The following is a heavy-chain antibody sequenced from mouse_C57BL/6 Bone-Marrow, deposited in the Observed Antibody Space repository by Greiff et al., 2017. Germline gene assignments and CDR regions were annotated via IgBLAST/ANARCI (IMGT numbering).Heavy chain of an antibody. CDR2: IDPETGGT. Sequence: QVQLKESGAELVRPGASVTLSCKASGYTFTDYEMHWVKQTPVHGLEWIGAIDPETGGTAYNQKFKGKAILTADKSSSTAYMELRSLTSEDSAVYYCTRYHHINYWYFDVWGTGTTVTVSS. J-gene: IGHJ1*03. CDR1: GYTFTDYE. D-gene: IGHD1-1*01. CDR3: TRYHHINYWYFDV. V-gene: IGHV1-15*01.